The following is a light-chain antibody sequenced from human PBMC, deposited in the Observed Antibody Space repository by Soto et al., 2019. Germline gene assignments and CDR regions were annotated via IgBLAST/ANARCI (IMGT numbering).Light chain of an antibody. CDR2: DVN. CDR1: SSDIGAYNF. CDR3: TSWTTSTTMI. J-gene: IGLJ2*01. Sequence: QSALTQPASVSGSPGQSITISCTGTSSDIGAYNFVSWYQQHPGKAPKLMLYDVNIRPSGLSNRFSGSKSGNTASLTISGLQAEDEADYYCTSWTTSTTMIFGGGPKVTVL. V-gene: IGLV2-14*03.